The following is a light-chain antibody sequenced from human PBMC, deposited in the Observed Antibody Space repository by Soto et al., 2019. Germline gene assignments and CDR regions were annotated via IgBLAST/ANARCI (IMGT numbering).Light chain of an antibody. CDR1: QSISSW. Sequence: DIPMTQSPSTLSASVGDRVTITFRASQSISSWLAWYQQKPGKATKLLIYDASSLESGVPSRFSGSGSGTGFTLTVSSRQPDDCATYYCQQYNSYPLTFGGVTKVEIK. CDR2: DAS. V-gene: IGKV1-5*01. J-gene: IGKJ4*01. CDR3: QQYNSYPLT.